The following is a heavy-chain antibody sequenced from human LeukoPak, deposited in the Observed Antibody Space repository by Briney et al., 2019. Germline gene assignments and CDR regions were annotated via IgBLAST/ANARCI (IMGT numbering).Heavy chain of an antibody. CDR2: IYYSGST. CDR1: GASISSGDYY. CDR3: ARSNYYDFWSGYGMDV. V-gene: IGHV4-30-4*01. D-gene: IGHD3-3*01. Sequence: SQTLSLTCTVSGASISSGDYYWSWIRQPQGKGLEWIGYIYYSGSTYYNPSLKSRVTISVDTSKNQFSLKLSSVTAADTAVYYCARSNYYDFWSGYGMDVWGQGTTVTVSS. J-gene: IGHJ6*02.